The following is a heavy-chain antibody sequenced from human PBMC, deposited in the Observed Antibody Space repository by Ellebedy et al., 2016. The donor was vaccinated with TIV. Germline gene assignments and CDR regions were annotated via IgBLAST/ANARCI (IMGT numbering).Heavy chain of an antibody. V-gene: IGHV3-23*01. J-gene: IGHJ4*02. CDR3: AKDPGGSIAAAGTIDY. Sequence: GGSLRLXXAASGFTFSSYAMSWVRQAPGKGLEWVSAISGSGGSTYYADSVKGRFTISRDNSKNTLYLQMNSLRAEDTAVYYCAKDPGGSIAAAGTIDYWGQGTLVTVSS. D-gene: IGHD6-13*01. CDR1: GFTFSSYA. CDR2: ISGSGGST.